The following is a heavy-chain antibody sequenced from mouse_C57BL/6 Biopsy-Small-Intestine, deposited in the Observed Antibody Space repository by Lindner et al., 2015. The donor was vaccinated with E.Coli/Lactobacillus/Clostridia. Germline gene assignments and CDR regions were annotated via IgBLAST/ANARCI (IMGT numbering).Heavy chain of an antibody. CDR3: ARGYYGSSYYFDY. CDR1: GYTFTSYW. Sequence: VQLQESGAELAKPGASVKLSCKASGYTFTSYWMHWVKQRPGQGLEWIGYINPSSGYTKYNQKFKGKATFTADTSSNTAYMQLSSLTTEDSAIYYCARGYYGSSYYFDYWGQGTTLTVSS. CDR2: INPSSGYT. V-gene: IGHV1-7*01. D-gene: IGHD1-1*01. J-gene: IGHJ2*01.